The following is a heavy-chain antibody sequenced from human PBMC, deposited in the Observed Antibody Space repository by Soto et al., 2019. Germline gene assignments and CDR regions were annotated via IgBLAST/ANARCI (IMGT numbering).Heavy chain of an antibody. J-gene: IGHJ4*02. Sequence: PGGSLRLSGTASGFTFSRYRMHWVRQAPGKGLVWVSRINTDGSSTDYADSVKGRFTISRDNAKSTLCLQMNSLRAEDTAVYYCAGPKQSGTCHFDAWGQGTLLTVSS. D-gene: IGHD3-9*01. CDR3: AGPKQSGTCHFDA. CDR1: GFTFSRYR. V-gene: IGHV3-74*01. CDR2: INTDGSST.